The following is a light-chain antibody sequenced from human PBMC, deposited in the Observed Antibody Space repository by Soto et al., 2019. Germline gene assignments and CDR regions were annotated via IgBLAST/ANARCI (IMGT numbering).Light chain of an antibody. J-gene: IGKJ5*01. Sequence: EIVFTQSPGTLSLSPGERATLSCRASQSVSSTYLAWYQQKPGQAPRPLIYGASSRATGIPDRFSGSGSGTEFTLTISSLQPEDFATYYCQQLNSYPPTFGQGTRLEIK. CDR1: QSVSSTY. V-gene: IGKV3-20*01. CDR2: GAS. CDR3: QQLNSYPPT.